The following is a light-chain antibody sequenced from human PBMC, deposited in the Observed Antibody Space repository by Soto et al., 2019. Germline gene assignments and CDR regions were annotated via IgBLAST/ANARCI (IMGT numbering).Light chain of an antibody. Sequence: DIQMTQSPSTVSASVGDRVTITCRASQSISNWLAWYQQKPGKAPKLLIYKASSLERGVPSRFSGSGSGTEFTLTISSLQPDDFATYYCQKYNSYSWTFGQGTKVEIK. CDR1: QSISNW. CDR3: QKYNSYSWT. CDR2: KAS. J-gene: IGKJ1*01. V-gene: IGKV1-5*03.